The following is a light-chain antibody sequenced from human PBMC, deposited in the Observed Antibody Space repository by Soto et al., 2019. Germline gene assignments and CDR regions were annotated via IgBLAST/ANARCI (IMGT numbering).Light chain of an antibody. CDR3: GTWDSSLSALV. Sequence: QSVLTQPPSVSAAPGQKVIISCSGSSSNIGNNYVSWYQQLPGTAPKLLIYDNKKRPSGIPDRFSGSKSGTSATLGITGLQTGDEADYYCGTWDSSLSALVFGGGTKVTVL. CDR1: SSNIGNNY. CDR2: DNK. J-gene: IGLJ2*01. V-gene: IGLV1-51*01.